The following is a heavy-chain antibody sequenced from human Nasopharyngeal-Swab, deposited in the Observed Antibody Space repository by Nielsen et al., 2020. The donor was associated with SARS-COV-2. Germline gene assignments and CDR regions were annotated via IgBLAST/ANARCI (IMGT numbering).Heavy chain of an antibody. V-gene: IGHV3-7*03. CDR3: ARRDTYWFFDL. J-gene: IGHJ2*01. CDR1: GFTFSSYW. CDR2: IKQDGSEK. Sequence: GESLKISCAASGFTFSSYWMSWVRQAPGKGLEWVANIKQDGSEKYYVDSVKGRFTISRDNAKNSLYLQMNSLRAEDTAFYYCARRDTYWFFDLWGRGTLVSVSS.